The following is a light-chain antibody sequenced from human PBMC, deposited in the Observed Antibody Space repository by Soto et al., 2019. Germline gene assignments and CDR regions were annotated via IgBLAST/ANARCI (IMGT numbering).Light chain of an antibody. CDR3: QQYNNWPLLT. J-gene: IGKJ4*01. V-gene: IGKV3-15*01. CDR2: GAS. Sequence: EIVMTQSPATLSMSPGERATLSCRASQSVSSNLAWYQQKPGQAPRLLIYGASTRATGIPARFSGSGSGTEFTLTISSLPSEDFAVYYCQQYNNWPLLTFGGGTKVEIK. CDR1: QSVSSN.